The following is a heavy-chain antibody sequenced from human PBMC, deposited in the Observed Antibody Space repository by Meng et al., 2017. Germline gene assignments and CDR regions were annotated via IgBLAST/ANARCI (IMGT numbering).Heavy chain of an antibody. D-gene: IGHD6-6*01. Sequence: QGQPQQWGAGLLKPSETLSLTCAVYGGSFSGYYWSWIRQPPGKGLEWIGEINHSGSTNYNPSLKSRVTISVDTSKNQFSLKLSSVTAADTAVYYCARGSAARPPYYFDYWGQGTLVTVSS. CDR3: ARGSAARPPYYFDY. J-gene: IGHJ4*02. CDR2: INHSGST. CDR1: GGSFSGYY. V-gene: IGHV4-34*01.